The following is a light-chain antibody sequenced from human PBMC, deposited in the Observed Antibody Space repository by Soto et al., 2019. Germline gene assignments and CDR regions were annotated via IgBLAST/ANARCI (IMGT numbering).Light chain of an antibody. CDR3: QSYDSSLSGWV. J-gene: IGLJ3*02. Sequence: QSVLTQPPSVSGAPGQRVTISCTGSSSNIGAGYDVHWYQKLPGTAPKLLIYGNINRPSGVPDRFSCSKSGTSSSLAITGIRAEDEADYYCQSYDSSLSGWVFGGGTKLTGL. CDR1: SSNIGAGYD. CDR2: GNI. V-gene: IGLV1-40*01.